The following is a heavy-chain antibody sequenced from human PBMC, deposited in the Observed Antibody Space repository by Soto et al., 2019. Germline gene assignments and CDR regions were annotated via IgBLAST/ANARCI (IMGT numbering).Heavy chain of an antibody. D-gene: IGHD5-12*01. CDR1: GFTFSSYW. CDR3: ARLVSGYEKATQNDY. CDR2: IKQDGSEK. V-gene: IGHV3-7*01. Sequence: GGSLRLSCAASGFTFSSYWMSWVRQAPGKGLEWVANIKQDGSEKYYVDSVKGRFTISRDNAKNSLYLQMNSLRAEDTAVYYCARLVSGYEKATQNDYWGQGTLVTVSS. J-gene: IGHJ4*02.